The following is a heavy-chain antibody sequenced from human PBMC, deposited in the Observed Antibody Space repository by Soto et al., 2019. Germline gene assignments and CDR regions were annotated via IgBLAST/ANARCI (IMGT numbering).Heavy chain of an antibody. D-gene: IGHD4-17*01. CDR2: IWYDGSNK. V-gene: IGHV3-33*01. CDR3: ARDAATTVDPYYYYGMDV. CDR1: GFTFSSYG. Sequence: GGSLRLSCAASGFTFSSYGMHWVRQAPGKGLEWVAVIWYDGSNKYYADSVKGRFTISRDNSKNTLYLQMNSLRAEDTAVYYCARDAATTVDPYYYYGMDVWGQGTTVTVSS. J-gene: IGHJ6*02.